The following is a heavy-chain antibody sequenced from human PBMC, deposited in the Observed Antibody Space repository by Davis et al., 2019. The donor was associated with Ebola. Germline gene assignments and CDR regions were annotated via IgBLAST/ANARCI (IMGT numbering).Heavy chain of an antibody. Sequence: GESLKISCAASGFTFSSYTMHWVRQAPGKGLEWVSRISGSADATYYTDSVQGRFTVSRDNSKNILYLQMNSLRAEDTAIYYCAKSDCGGIGCKLINFWGQGTLVTVSS. CDR1: GFTFSSYT. D-gene: IGHD2-21*01. CDR3: AKSDCGGIGCKLINF. J-gene: IGHJ4*02. CDR2: ISGSADAT. V-gene: IGHV3-23*01.